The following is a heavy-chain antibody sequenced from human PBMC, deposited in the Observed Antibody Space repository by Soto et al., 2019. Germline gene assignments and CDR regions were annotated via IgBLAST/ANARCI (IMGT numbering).Heavy chain of an antibody. CDR3: ARETIYCSSSNCFFDY. V-gene: IGHV1-18*01. Sequence: GASVKVSSKASGYIFTSYGISWVRQAPGQGLEWMGWISAYNGKTNYAQKVQDRVTMTTDTSTSTAHMELRSLRSDDTAVYYCARETIYCSSSNCFFDYWGQGTLVTVSS. J-gene: IGHJ4*02. D-gene: IGHD2-2*01. CDR2: ISAYNGKT. CDR1: GYIFTSYG.